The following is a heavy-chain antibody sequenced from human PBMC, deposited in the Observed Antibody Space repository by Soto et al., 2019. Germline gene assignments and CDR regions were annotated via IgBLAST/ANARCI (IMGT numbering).Heavy chain of an antibody. D-gene: IGHD4-17*01. J-gene: IGHJ6*03. CDR3: AKDKATVTSGQYYYCMDV. Sequence: EVQLVESGGGLVQPGRSLRLSCAASGFTFVDYAMHWVRQAPGKGLEWVSGISWNSGSIGYADSVKGRFTISRDNAKNSLYVQMHSLRAEDTALYYCAKDKATVTSGQYYYCMDVWGKGTTFTVSS. CDR1: GFTFVDYA. CDR2: ISWNSGSI. V-gene: IGHV3-9*01.